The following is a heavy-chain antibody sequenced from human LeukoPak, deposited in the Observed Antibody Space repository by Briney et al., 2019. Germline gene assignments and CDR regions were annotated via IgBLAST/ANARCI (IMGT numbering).Heavy chain of an antibody. CDR1: GFTVSSNY. V-gene: IGHV3-53*01. J-gene: IGHJ3*02. CDR2: ISGSAYTT. CDR3: ARDRSLLSRASDI. Sequence: GGSLRLSCAASGFTVSSNYMSWVRQAPGKGLEWVAGISGSAYTTHYAGSVKGRFTISRDNSKNTLFLQMDSLRVEDTAVYYCARDRSLLSRASDIWGQGTMVTVSS.